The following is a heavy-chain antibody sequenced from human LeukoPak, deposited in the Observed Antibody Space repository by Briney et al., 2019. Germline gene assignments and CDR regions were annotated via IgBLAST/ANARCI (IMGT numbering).Heavy chain of an antibody. J-gene: IGHJ4*02. CDR2: MSGSGFTV. CDR3: ASGPGWNDY. CDR1: GGRFSHYY. Sequence: PGRSLRLSSITSGGRFSHYYMRWIRQAPGKGLEWIAYMSGSGFTVDYADSVKGRFTISRDNGKKSVFLQMDSLRLDDTAVYYCASGPGWNDYWGQGTRVTVSS. D-gene: IGHD3-10*01. V-gene: IGHV3-11*01.